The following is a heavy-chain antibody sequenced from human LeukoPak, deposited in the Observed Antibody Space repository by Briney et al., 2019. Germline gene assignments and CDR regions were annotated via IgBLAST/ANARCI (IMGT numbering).Heavy chain of an antibody. J-gene: IGHJ4*02. CDR1: GYTFTSYY. Sequence: ASVKVSCKSSGYTFTSYYIHWVRQAPGQGLEWMGIISPSGGGTGYAQNFQGRVTMTRDTSTSTVYMELSSLRSEDTAVYFCARGGPQWLVLRKRFYFDSWGQGTLVTVSS. D-gene: IGHD6-19*01. CDR2: ISPSGGGT. V-gene: IGHV1-46*01. CDR3: ARGGPQWLVLRKRFYFDS.